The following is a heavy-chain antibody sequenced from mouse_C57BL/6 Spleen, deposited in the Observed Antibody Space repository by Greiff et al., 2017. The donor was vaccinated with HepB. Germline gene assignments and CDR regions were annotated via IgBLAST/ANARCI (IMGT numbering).Heavy chain of an antibody. J-gene: IGHJ4*01. Sequence: LVESGAELVRPGASVTLSCKASGYTFTDYEMHWVKQTPVHGLEWIGAIDPETGGTAYNQKFKGKAILTADKSSSTAYMELRSLTSEDSAVYYCTRGGTTRVDAMDYWGQGTSVTVSS. V-gene: IGHV1-15*01. D-gene: IGHD1-1*01. CDR3: TRGGTTRVDAMDY. CDR2: IDPETGGT. CDR1: GYTFTDYE.